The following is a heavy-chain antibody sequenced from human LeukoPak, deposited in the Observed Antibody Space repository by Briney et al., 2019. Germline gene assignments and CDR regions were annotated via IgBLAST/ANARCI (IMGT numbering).Heavy chain of an antibody. J-gene: IGHJ4*02. CDR3: TRGGQPWCYFDY. Sequence: GGSLRLSCTASGFTFGDYAMSWVRQAPGKGLEWVGFIRSKAYGGTTEYAASVKGRFTISRDDSKSIAYLQMNSLKTEDTAVYYSTRGGQPWCYFDYWGQGTLDTVSS. V-gene: IGHV3-49*04. CDR1: GFTFGDYA. D-gene: IGHD2-15*01. CDR2: IRSKAYGGTT.